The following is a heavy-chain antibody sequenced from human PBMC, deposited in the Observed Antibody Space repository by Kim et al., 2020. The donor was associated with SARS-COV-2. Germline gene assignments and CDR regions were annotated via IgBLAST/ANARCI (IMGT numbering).Heavy chain of an antibody. CDR3: AKGRVFSKAGGTNYFES. D-gene: IGHD6-13*01. CDR1: GFTFSSYG. J-gene: IGHJ4*02. V-gene: IGHV3-33*03. CDR2: IWFDGSNK. Sequence: GGSLRLSCAASGFTFSSYGMHWVRQAPGKGLEWVAVIWFDGSNKDYADSVKGRFNISRDNSKNTLYLQMNSLRVEDTAVYYCAKGRVFSKAGGTNYFESWGQGTLVTVSS.